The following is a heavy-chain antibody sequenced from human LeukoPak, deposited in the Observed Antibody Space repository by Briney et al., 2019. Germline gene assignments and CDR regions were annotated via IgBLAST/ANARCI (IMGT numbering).Heavy chain of an antibody. CDR2: INSDGSST. D-gene: IGHD5-12*01. Sequence: GGSLRLSCAASGFTFSSYWMHWVRQAPGKGLVWVSHINSDGSSTNYADSVKGRFTISRDNSKNTLYLQLNSLRPEDTAVYYCARDQLAYSGYDTLFDYWGQGSLVTVSS. V-gene: IGHV3-74*01. CDR3: ARDQLAYSGYDTLFDY. CDR1: GFTFSSYW. J-gene: IGHJ4*02.